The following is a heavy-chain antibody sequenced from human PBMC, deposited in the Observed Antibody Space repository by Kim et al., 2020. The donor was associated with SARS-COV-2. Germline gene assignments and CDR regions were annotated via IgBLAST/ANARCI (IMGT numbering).Heavy chain of an antibody. J-gene: IGHJ4*02. V-gene: IGHV4-34*01. Sequence: SETLSLTCAVYGGSFGGYYWNWIRQPPGKGLEWIGEINQSGSTNYNPSLSSRVIMSIDTSKNQFSLQLTSVTAADTAVYYCARGRFDFGSGIDYNYFDHWGQGTLVTVSS. D-gene: IGHD3-10*01. CDR3: ARGRFDFGSGIDYNYFDH. CDR2: INQSGST. CDR1: GGSFGGYY.